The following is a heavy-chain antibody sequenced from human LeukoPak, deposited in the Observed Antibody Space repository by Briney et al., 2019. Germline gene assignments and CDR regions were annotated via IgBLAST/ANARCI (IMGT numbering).Heavy chain of an antibody. V-gene: IGHV3-23*01. CDR2: ISGSGGRT. D-gene: IGHD3-10*01. J-gene: IGHJ4*02. CDR3: AKGPYGSGSYYKGYFDY. Sequence: GGSLRLSCAASGFTVSSNFMSWVRQAPEKGLEWVSAISGSGGRTYYADSVKGRFTISRDNSKNTLYLQMNSLRAEDTAIYYCAKGPYGSGSYYKGYFDYWGQGTLVTVSS. CDR1: GFTVSSNF.